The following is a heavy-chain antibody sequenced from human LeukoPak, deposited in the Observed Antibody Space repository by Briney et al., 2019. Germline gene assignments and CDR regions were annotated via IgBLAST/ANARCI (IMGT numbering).Heavy chain of an antibody. Sequence: ASVKVSCKASGGTFSSYAISWVRQAPGQGLEWMGWINPNSGGTNYAQKFQGRVTMTRDTSISTAYMELSRLRSDDTAVYYCARDSSSWSDYFDYWGQGTLVTVSS. D-gene: IGHD6-13*01. V-gene: IGHV1-2*02. J-gene: IGHJ4*02. CDR1: GGTFSSYA. CDR2: INPNSGGT. CDR3: ARDSSSWSDYFDY.